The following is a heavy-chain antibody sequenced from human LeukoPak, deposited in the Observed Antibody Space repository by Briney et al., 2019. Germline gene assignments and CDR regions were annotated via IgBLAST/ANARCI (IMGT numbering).Heavy chain of an antibody. CDR2: INAYNGNT. J-gene: IGHJ4*02. Sequence: VASVKVSCKASGYTFTSFGISWVRQAPGLGLEWMGWINAYNGNTNYAQNFQGRVTMTTDTSTTTAYMELRSLRSDDTAVYYCSREIYGRFDFWGRGTLVTVSS. CDR1: GYTFTSFG. V-gene: IGHV1-18*01. CDR3: SREIYGRFDF. D-gene: IGHD4-17*01.